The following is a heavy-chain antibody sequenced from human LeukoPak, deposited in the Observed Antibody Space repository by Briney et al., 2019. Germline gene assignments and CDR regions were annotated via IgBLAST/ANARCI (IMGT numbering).Heavy chain of an antibody. CDR3: ASLYGSGSYPGYYYYYMDV. D-gene: IGHD3-10*01. Sequence: GASVKVSCKASGYTFTTYAMNWVRQAPGQGLEWMGWINTNTGNPTYAQGFTGRFVFSLDTSVGTAYLQISSLKAEDTAVYYCASLYGSGSYPGYYYYYMDVWGKGTTVTVSS. V-gene: IGHV7-4-1*02. CDR1: GYTFTTYA. J-gene: IGHJ6*03. CDR2: INTNTGNP.